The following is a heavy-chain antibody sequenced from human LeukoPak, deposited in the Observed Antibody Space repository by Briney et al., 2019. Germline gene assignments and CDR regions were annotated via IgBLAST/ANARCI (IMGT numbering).Heavy chain of an antibody. Sequence: GGSLRLSCAASGFTFSSYGMSWVRQAPGKGLEWVSAISGSGGSTYYADSVKGRFTISRDNSKNTLYLQMNSLRAEDTAVYYCAKRGSAYYHSPPYWGQGTLVTVSS. CDR1: GFTFSSYG. CDR2: ISGSGGST. V-gene: IGHV3-23*01. J-gene: IGHJ4*02. CDR3: AKRGSAYYHSPPY. D-gene: IGHD3-22*01.